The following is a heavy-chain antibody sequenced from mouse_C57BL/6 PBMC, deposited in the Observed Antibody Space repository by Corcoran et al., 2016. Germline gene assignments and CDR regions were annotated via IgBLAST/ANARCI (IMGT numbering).Heavy chain of an antibody. D-gene: IGHD2-2*01. CDR3: ARKNPSLYGYDDGFAY. CDR1: GYTFTDYY. J-gene: IGHJ3*01. CDR2: INPNNGGT. V-gene: IGHV1-26*01. Sequence: EVQLQQSGPELVKPGASVKISCKASGYTFTDYYMNWVKQSHGKSLEWIGDINPNNGGTSYNQKFKGKATLTVDKSSSTAYMELRSLTSEDSVVYYCARKNPSLYGYDDGFAYWGQGTLVTVSA.